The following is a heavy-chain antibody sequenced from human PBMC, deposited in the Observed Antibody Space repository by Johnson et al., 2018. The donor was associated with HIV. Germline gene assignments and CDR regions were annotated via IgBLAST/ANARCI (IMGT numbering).Heavy chain of an antibody. CDR1: GFTFDDYA. CDR2: ISWNSGSI. CDR3: AKGLVYADPDDAFDI. V-gene: IGHV3-9*01. D-gene: IGHD2-8*01. J-gene: IGHJ3*02. Sequence: ESGGGLVQPGRSLRLSCAASGFTFDDYAMHWVRQAPGKGLEWVSGISWNSGSIGYADSVKGRFTISRDNAKNSLYLQMNSLRAEDTAVYYCAKGLVYADPDDAFDIWGQGTMVTVSS.